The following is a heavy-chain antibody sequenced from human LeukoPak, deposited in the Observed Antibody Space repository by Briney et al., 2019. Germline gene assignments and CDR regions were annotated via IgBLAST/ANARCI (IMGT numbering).Heavy chain of an antibody. D-gene: IGHD5-12*01. CDR1: GFTFSSYE. Sequence: GGSLRLSCAASGFTFSSYEMNWVRQAPGKGLEWVSYISSSGSTIYYADSVKGRFTISRDNAKNSLYLQMNSLRAEDTAVYYCARDSFTGDSGSSYGFDYWGQGTLVTVSS. V-gene: IGHV3-48*03. CDR3: ARDSFTGDSGSSYGFDY. CDR2: ISSSGSTI. J-gene: IGHJ4*02.